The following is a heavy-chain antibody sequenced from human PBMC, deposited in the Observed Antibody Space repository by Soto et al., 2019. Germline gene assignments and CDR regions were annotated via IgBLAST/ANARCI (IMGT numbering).Heavy chain of an antibody. CDR1: GFTFRNYP. V-gene: IGHV3-30-3*01. J-gene: IGHJ3*02. Sequence: PGGSLRLSCAASGFTFRNYPMNWVRQAPDKGLQWVAVISYDGSNRDYADSVRGRFTISRDNSKNTLYLQMNSLRPEDTAVYYFAQLLGCSYAFEILGQGTMVTVSS. CDR3: AQLLGCSYAFEI. D-gene: IGHD1-26*01. CDR2: ISYDGSNR.